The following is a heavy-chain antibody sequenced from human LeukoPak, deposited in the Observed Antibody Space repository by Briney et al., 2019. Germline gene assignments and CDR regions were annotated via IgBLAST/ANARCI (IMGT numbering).Heavy chain of an antibody. D-gene: IGHD1-26*01. CDR2: MTPSSGDT. CDR1: GYSFTSYD. CDR3: ARVGRGGSGSYYPPSYYYYGMDV. Sequence: ASVKVSCKASGYSFTSYDINWVRQATGQGLEWMGWMTPSSGDTGFAQKFQGRVTMTRNTSISTAYMELSSLGSEDPAMHYCARVGRGGSGSYYPPSYYYYGMDVWGQGTTVTVSS. J-gene: IGHJ6*02. V-gene: IGHV1-8*01.